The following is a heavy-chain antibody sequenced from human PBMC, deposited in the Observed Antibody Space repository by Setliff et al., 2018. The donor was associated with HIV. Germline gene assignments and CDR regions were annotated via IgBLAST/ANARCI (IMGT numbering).Heavy chain of an antibody. Sequence: GGSLRLSCVVSGLTFSTSAMSWVRQGPGKGLHWVAGISRSGVSTHYADPVKGRFSISRDDSKNTLLLQMNSLRVEDTALYYCVKGGDYNRRGFFDSWGLGTLVTVSS. CDR3: VKGGDYNRRGFFDS. J-gene: IGHJ4*02. CDR1: GLTFSTSA. V-gene: IGHV3-23*01. D-gene: IGHD4-4*01. CDR2: ISRSGVST.